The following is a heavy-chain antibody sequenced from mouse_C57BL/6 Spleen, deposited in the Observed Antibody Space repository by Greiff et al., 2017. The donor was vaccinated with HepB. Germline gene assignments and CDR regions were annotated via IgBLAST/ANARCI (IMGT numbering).Heavy chain of an antibody. CDR2: IRNKANGYTT. J-gene: IGHJ2*01. V-gene: IGHV7-3*01. CDR1: GFTFTDYY. CDR3: ARYELREYYFDY. D-gene: IGHD1-1*01. Sequence: EVKLMESGGGLVQPGGSLSLSCAASGFTFTDYYMSWVRQPPGKALEWLGFIRNKANGYTTEYSASVKGRFTISRDNSQSILYLQMNALRAEDSATYYCARYELREYYFDYWGQGTTLTVSS.